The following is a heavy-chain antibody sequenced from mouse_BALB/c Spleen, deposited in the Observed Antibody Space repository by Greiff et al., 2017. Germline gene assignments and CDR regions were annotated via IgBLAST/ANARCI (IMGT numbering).Heavy chain of an antibody. CDR3: ARGIYYYGRGAMDY. CDR1: GFSLTSYG. CDR2: IWSGGST. D-gene: IGHD1-1*01. V-gene: IGHV2-2*02. Sequence: VKLVESGPGLVQPSQSLSITCTVSGFSLTSYGVHWVRQSPGKGLEWLGVIWSGGSTAYNAAFISRLSISKDNSKSQVFFKMISLQTNDTAIYYCARGIYYYGRGAMDYWGQGTSVTVSS. J-gene: IGHJ4*01.